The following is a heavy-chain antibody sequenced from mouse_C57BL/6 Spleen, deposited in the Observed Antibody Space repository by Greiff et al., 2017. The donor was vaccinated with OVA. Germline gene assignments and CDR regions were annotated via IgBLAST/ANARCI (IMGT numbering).Heavy chain of an antibody. D-gene: IGHD2-14*01. CDR1: GYTFTSYW. Sequence: QVQLQQPGAELVKPGASVKLSCKASGYTFTSYWMHWVKQRPGRGLEWIGRIDPNSGGTKYNEKFKSKATLTVDKPSSTAYIQLSSLTSEDSAVYYCARSPIMSTRYDMDDWGQGTTLTVSS. J-gene: IGHJ2*01. CDR2: IDPNSGGT. V-gene: IGHV1-72*01. CDR3: ARSPIMSTRYDMDD.